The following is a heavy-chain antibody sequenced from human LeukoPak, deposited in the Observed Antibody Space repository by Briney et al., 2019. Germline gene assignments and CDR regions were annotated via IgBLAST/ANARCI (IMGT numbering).Heavy chain of an antibody. CDR2: ISSSGSTI. CDR3: ARVYYYGSGSYWAVYYGMDV. J-gene: IGHJ6*02. D-gene: IGHD3-10*01. Sequence: GGSLRLSCAASGFTFSSYEMKWVRQAPGKGLEWVSYISSSGSTIYYADSVKGRFTISRDNAKNSLYLQMNSLRAEDTAVYYCARVYYYGSGSYWAVYYGMDVWGQGTTVTVSS. CDR1: GFTFSSYE. V-gene: IGHV3-48*03.